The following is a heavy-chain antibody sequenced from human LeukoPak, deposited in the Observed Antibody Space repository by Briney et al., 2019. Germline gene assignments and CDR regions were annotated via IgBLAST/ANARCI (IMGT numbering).Heavy chain of an antibody. CDR2: INQDGSEK. D-gene: IGHD2-15*01. CDR1: GFTFSSYG. V-gene: IGHV3-7*01. CDR3: ARGPQGYCSGGSCYIHYFDY. Sequence: PGGSLRLSCAASGFTFSSYGMHWVRQPPGKGLEWVANINQDGSEKYYVDSVKGRFTISRDNAKNSLYLQMNSLRAEDTAVYYCARGPQGYCSGGSCYIHYFDYWGQGTLVTVSS. J-gene: IGHJ4*02.